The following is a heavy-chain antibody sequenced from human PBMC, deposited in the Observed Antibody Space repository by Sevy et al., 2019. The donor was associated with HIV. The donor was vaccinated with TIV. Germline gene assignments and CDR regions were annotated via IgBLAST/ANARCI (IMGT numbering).Heavy chain of an antibody. CDR3: AREGLKGHVGAFDI. CDR2: ISSSGSTI. Sequence: GGSLRLSCAASGFTFSDYYMSWIRQAPGKGLEWVSYISSSGSTIYYADSVKGRFTISRDNAKNSLYLQMNSLKAEDTAVYYCAREGLKGHVGAFDIWGQGTMVTVSS. D-gene: IGHD2-15*01. CDR1: GFTFSDYY. J-gene: IGHJ3*02. V-gene: IGHV3-11*01.